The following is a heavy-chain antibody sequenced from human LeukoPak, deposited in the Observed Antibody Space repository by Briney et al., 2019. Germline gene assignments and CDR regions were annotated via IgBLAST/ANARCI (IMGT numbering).Heavy chain of an antibody. V-gene: IGHV4-59*08. D-gene: IGHD6-19*01. J-gene: IGHJ6*02. CDR1: GGSISSYY. CDR2: IYYSGST. Sequence: SETLSLTCTVSGGSISSYYWSWIRQPPGKGLEWIGYIYYSGSTNYNPSLKSRVTISVDTSKNQFSLKLSSVTAADTAVYYCASLIAVAANAADRYYYGMDVWGQGTTVTVSS. CDR3: ASLIAVAANAADRYYYGMDV.